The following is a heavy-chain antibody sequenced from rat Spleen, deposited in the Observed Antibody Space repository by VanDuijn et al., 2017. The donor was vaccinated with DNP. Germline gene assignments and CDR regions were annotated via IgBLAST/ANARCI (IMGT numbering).Heavy chain of an antibody. V-gene: IGHV5-7*01. J-gene: IGHJ2*01. CDR2: LTYDGTRT. CDR1: GFTFSDYY. CDR3: ARRYNSFDY. D-gene: IGHD4-1*01. Sequence: EVQVVESGGGLVQPGRSLKLSCAASGFTFSDYYMAWVRQAPKKGLEWVATLTYDGTRTYYRDSVQGRFTISRDNAKSTLYLQMDGLRSEDTATYYCARRYNSFDYWGHGVMVTVSS.